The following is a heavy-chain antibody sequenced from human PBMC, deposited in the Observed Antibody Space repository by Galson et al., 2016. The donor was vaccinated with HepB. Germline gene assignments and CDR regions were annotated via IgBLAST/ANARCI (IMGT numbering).Heavy chain of an antibody. J-gene: IGHJ6*02. Sequence: SLRLSCAASGITFSDSYMTWIRQAPGKGLEWLSYISSSGTTIYYADSVKGRFTISRDNAKNSRYLQMNSLGAEDTAVYYCARVMVDYHYWSNKPKHYYSGMDVWGQGTTVTVSS. D-gene: IGHD3-3*01. CDR2: ISSSGTTI. CDR1: GITFSDSY. V-gene: IGHV3-11*01. CDR3: ARVMVDYHYWSNKPKHYYSGMDV.